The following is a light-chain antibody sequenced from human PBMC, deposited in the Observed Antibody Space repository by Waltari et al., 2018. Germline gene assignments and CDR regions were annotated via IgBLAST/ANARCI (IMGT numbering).Light chain of an antibody. J-gene: IGLJ3*02. CDR2: DVS. Sequence: QSALTQPASVSGSPGQSITIPCTATTSDVGGFNYVSWYQQHPGKPPKLLIYDVSNRPSGVSNRFSGSKSGNTASLTISGLQAEDEADYYCSSYTSSFTEVFGGGTKLTVL. CDR1: TSDVGGFNY. CDR3: SSYTSSFTEV. V-gene: IGLV2-14*03.